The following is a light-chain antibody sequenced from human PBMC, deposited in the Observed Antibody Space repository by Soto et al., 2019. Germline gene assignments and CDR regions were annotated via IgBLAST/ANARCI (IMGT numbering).Light chain of an antibody. CDR3: QQYDNWPPTWT. V-gene: IGKV3-15*01. CDR1: QSVSSD. Sequence: EIVMTQSPVTLSVSPGERATLSCRASQSVSSDLAWYQQKPGQPPRLLIYGASTRATGTPARFSGSGSGTEFTLTISSLQSEDFAVYYCQQYDNWPPTWTFGQGTKVDIK. CDR2: GAS. J-gene: IGKJ1*01.